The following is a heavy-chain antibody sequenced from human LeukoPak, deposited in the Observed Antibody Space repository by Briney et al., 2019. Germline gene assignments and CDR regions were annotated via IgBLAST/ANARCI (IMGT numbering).Heavy chain of an antibody. CDR2: TSAYNGNT. Sequence: ASVKVSCKASGYTFTSYGISWVRQAPGQGLEWMGWTSAYNGNTNYAQKLQGRVTMTTDTSTSTAYMELRSLRSDDTAVYYCARPIYSGYDFDYWGQGTLVTVSS. D-gene: IGHD5-12*01. J-gene: IGHJ4*02. CDR1: GYTFTSYG. V-gene: IGHV1-18*01. CDR3: ARPIYSGYDFDY.